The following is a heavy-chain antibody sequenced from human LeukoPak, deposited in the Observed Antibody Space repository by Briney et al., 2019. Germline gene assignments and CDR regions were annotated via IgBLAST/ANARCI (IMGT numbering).Heavy chain of an antibody. CDR1: GFTFSSCG. CDR2: ICTSSNRI. Sequence: GGSLRLSCAASGFTFSSCGMNWVRQAPGKGLEWVSYICTSSNRIDSADAVKGRFTMTRDNAKNLLYLQMNSLRDEDTAMYYCARVSAPGTSGWYFGYWGQGTLVTVSS. D-gene: IGHD6-19*01. V-gene: IGHV3-48*02. CDR3: ARVSAPGTSGWYFGY. J-gene: IGHJ4*02.